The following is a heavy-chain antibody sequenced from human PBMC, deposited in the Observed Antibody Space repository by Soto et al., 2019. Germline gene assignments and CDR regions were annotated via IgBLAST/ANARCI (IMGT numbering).Heavy chain of an antibody. V-gene: IGHV5-51*01. D-gene: IGHD3-3*01. CDR1: GYRFTNYW. CDR2: IYPGDSDT. Sequence: GESLKISCKGSGYRFTNYWIGWVRQMPGKGLEWMGTIYPGDSDTRYSPSFQGQVTISADKSINTAYLQWSSLKATDTAMYYCARHAFDFWSGHPDPRYYYGMDVWGQGTTVTVSS. J-gene: IGHJ6*02. CDR3: ARHAFDFWSGHPDPRYYYGMDV.